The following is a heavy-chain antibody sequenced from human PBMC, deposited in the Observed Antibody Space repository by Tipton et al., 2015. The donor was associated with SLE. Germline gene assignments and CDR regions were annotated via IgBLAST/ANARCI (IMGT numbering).Heavy chain of an antibody. V-gene: IGHV3-30*02. D-gene: IGHD6-6*01. Sequence: SLRLSCAASGFTFSSYGMHWVRQTPGKGLEWVAFIWYDGSDKYYTDSVKGRFTISRDNSKNTVFLQMSGLRAEDTALYYCAKDLGYSTSSPSYYYYHGIDVWGQGTTVTVSS. CDR3: AKDLGYSTSSPSYYYYHGIDV. CDR1: GFTFSSYG. J-gene: IGHJ6*02. CDR2: IWYDGSDK.